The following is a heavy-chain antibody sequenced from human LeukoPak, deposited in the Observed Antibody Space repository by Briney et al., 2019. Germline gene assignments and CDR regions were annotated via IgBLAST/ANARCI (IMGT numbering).Heavy chain of an antibody. D-gene: IGHD2-21*02. CDR1: GFTFSSYS. Sequence: GGSLRLSCAASGFTFSSYSMNWVRQAPGKGLEWVSSISSSSSYVYYADSVKGRFTISRDNAKNSLYLQMNSLRAEDTAVYYCARGSLGGDCFYWGQGTLVTVSS. CDR3: ARGSLGGDCFY. J-gene: IGHJ4*02. V-gene: IGHV3-21*01. CDR2: ISSSSSYV.